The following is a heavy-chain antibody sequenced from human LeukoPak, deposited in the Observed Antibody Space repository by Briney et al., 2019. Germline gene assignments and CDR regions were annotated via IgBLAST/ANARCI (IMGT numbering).Heavy chain of an antibody. D-gene: IGHD4-17*01. J-gene: IGHJ6*02. Sequence: GGSLRLSCADSGSTFSSYAMHWVRQAPGKGLEWVAVISYDGSNKYYADSVKGRFTISRDNSKNTLYLQMNSLRAEDTAVYYCARVTVTTPYYYYYGMDVWGQGTTVTVSS. CDR2: ISYDGSNK. V-gene: IGHV3-30-3*01. CDR1: GSTFSSYA. CDR3: ARVTVTTPYYYYYGMDV.